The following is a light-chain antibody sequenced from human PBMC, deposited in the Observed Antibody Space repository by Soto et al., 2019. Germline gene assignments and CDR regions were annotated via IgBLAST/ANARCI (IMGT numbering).Light chain of an antibody. Sequence: QSALTQPPSASGSPGQSVTISCTGTSRDVGAYNYVSWYQQHPGKAPKLMIYEVTKRPSGVPDRFSGSKSGNTASLTVSGLQAEDEADYYSSSYAGSNNLLFGTGTKVTVL. V-gene: IGLV2-8*01. CDR3: SSYAGSNNLL. CDR1: SRDVGAYNY. J-gene: IGLJ1*01. CDR2: EVT.